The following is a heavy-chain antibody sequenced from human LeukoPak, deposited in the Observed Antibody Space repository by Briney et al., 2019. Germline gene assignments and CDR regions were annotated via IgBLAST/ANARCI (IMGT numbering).Heavy chain of an antibody. Sequence: SQTLSLTCTVSGGSISSGGYYWSWIRQPPGKGLEWIGYIYHSGSTYYNPSLKSRVTISVDTSKNQFSLKLSSVTAADTAVYYCARDRDEVVVAGHFDYWGQGTLVTVSS. D-gene: IGHD2-15*01. J-gene: IGHJ4*02. CDR2: IYHSGST. V-gene: IGHV4-30-2*05. CDR1: GGSISSGGYY. CDR3: ARDRDEVVVAGHFDY.